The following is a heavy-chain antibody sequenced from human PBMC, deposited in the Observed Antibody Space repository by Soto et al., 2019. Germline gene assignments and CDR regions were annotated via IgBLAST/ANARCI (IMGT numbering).Heavy chain of an antibody. CDR1: GYRFTGHY. CDR3: GRGRSGELVVFY. V-gene: IGHV1-2*02. D-gene: IGHD1-7*01. CDR2: IGPKNGDT. Sequence: ASVKVSCKASGYRFTGHYIHWVRQAPGQGPEWMGEIGPKNGDTKYAQKFQGRVTMTRDTSITTVYMELSNLSPDDTAVYYCGRGRSGELVVFYWGQGTLVTVSS. J-gene: IGHJ4*02.